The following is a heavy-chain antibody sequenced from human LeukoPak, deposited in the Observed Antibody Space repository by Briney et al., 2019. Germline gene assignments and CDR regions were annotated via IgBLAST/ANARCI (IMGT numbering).Heavy chain of an antibody. V-gene: IGHV3-73*01. J-gene: IGHJ3*02. Sequence: GGSLRLSCAASGFTFSSYEMNWVRQASGKGLEWVGRIRSKAHSYATAYAASVKGRFTISRDDSKNTAYLQMNSLKTEDTAVYYCTRHGGRDYYDSSEDAFDIWGQGTMVIVSS. CDR3: TRHGGRDYYDSSEDAFDI. CDR2: IRSKAHSYAT. CDR1: GFTFSSYE. D-gene: IGHD3-22*01.